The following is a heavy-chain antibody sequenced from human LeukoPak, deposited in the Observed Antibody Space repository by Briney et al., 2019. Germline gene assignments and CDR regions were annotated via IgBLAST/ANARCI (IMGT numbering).Heavy chain of an antibody. CDR2: ISSSSSTI. V-gene: IGHV3-48*04. CDR3: AKDRLGAAAGQNWFDP. D-gene: IGHD6-13*01. CDR1: GFTFSSYS. J-gene: IGHJ5*02. Sequence: GGSLRLSCAASGFTFSSYSMNWVRQAPGKGLEWVSYISSSSSTIYYADSVKGRFTISRDNAKNSLYLQMNSLRAEDTAVYYCAKDRLGAAAGQNWFDPWGQGTLVTVSS.